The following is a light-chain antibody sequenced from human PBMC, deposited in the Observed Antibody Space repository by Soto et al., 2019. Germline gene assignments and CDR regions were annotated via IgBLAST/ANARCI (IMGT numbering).Light chain of an antibody. CDR3: QQYVTSGT. CDR1: QSVSNSY. CDR2: GAS. J-gene: IGKJ1*01. V-gene: IGKV3-20*01. Sequence: EIVLTQSPGTLSLSPGERATLSCRASQSVSNSYLAWYQQKPGQAPRLLIYGASSRATGIPDRFSGSGSGTDFTLTISRLEPEDCAVYYCQQYVTSGTFGQGTKVEIK.